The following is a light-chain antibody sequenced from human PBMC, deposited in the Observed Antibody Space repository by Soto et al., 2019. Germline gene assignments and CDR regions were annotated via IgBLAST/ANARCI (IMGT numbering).Light chain of an antibody. CDR3: MQALQTPFT. J-gene: IGKJ3*01. V-gene: IGKV2-28*01. CDR2: LGS. Sequence: DIVMTQSPLSLPVTPGEPASISCRSSQSLLHSNGYNYLDWYLQKPGQSPQLLIYLGSNRASGVPGRFSGSGSGTDFKLKISRVEAEDVGVYYCMQALQTPFTFGPGTKVDIK. CDR1: QSLLHSNGYNY.